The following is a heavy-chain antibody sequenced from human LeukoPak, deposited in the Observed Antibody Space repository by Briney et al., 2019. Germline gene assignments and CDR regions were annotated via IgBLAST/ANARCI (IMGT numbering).Heavy chain of an antibody. CDR2: INLSDGST. J-gene: IGHJ3*02. Sequence: GASVKVSCKASGYTFTSYYMHWVRQAPGQGLEWMGIINLSDGSTSYAQKFQGRVTMTRDTSTSTVYMYLSSLRSEDTAIYYCARQDMTRAFDIWGQGTMVTVSS. CDR1: GYTFTSYY. V-gene: IGHV1-46*01. D-gene: IGHD2-15*01. CDR3: ARQDMTRAFDI.